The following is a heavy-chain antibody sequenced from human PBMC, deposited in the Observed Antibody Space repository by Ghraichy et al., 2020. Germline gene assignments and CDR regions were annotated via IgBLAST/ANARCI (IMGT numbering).Heavy chain of an antibody. CDR2: INHSGST. D-gene: IGHD2-21*02. V-gene: IGHV4-34*01. Sequence: SETLSLTCAVYGGSFSGYYWSWIRQPPGKGLEWIGEINHSGSTNYNPSLKSRVTISVDTSKNQFSLKLSSVTAADTAVYYCARVEVVTAILGPFDYWGQGTLVTVSS. CDR1: GGSFSGYY. CDR3: ARVEVVTAILGPFDY. J-gene: IGHJ4*02.